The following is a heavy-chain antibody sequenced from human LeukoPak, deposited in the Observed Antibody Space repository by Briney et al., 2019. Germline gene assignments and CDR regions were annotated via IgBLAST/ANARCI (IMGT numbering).Heavy chain of an antibody. CDR3: ATVRSGSYTGDY. CDR1: GFTFTSSA. CDR2: IVVGSDNT. Sequence: SVRVSCKASGFTFTSSAVQWLRQAREQRLEWIGWIVVGSDNTNYAQKFQKRVTITRDMSTSTAYMELSSLRSEDTAVYYCATVRSGSYTGDYWGQGTLVTVSS. D-gene: IGHD1-26*01. J-gene: IGHJ4*02. V-gene: IGHV1-58*01.